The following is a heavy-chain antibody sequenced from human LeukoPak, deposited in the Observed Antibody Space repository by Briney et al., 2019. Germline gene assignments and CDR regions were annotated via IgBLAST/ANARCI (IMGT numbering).Heavy chain of an antibody. J-gene: IGHJ3*02. Sequence: GGSLRLSCAASGFTVSSNYMSWVRQAPGKGLEWVSVIYSGGSKYYADSVKGRFTISRDNSKNTLYLQMNSLRAEDTAVYYCARGWDGINAFDIWGQGTMVTVSS. CDR3: ARGWDGINAFDI. CDR1: GFTVSSNY. D-gene: IGHD1-14*01. CDR2: IYSGGSK. V-gene: IGHV3-66*01.